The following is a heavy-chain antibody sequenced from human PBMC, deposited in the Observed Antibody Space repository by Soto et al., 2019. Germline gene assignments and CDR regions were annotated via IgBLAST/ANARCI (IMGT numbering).Heavy chain of an antibody. CDR3: AYRDSRGPFDS. J-gene: IGHJ4*01. D-gene: IGHD4-17*01. Sequence: QVQLQESGPGLVSPSETLSLTCTVSGGSIGSYYWRWMRQAPGKGLEWIGYIYNSGSTNYNPSLTGRGTISVATSKNHFSLTLSSLPAADTAVYYSAYRDSRGPFDSWGQGTLVTVSS. CDR2: IYNSGST. CDR1: GGSIGSYY. V-gene: IGHV4-59*01.